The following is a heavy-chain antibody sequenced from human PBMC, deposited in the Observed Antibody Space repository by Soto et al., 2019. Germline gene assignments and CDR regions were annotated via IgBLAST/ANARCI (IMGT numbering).Heavy chain of an antibody. CDR2: ISGSGVTT. CDR3: AKDTASYYSSVDH. V-gene: IGHV3-23*01. J-gene: IGHJ4*02. CDR1: GFTFSGYA. D-gene: IGHD3-22*01. Sequence: PRGALRLSCAASGFTFSGYAMSWVRQAPGERLEWVSGISGSGVTTYYADCVKGRFTISIDNCNITRSLQMNGLRAEDTAGYFGAKDTASYYSSVDHWGQGTLVTFS.